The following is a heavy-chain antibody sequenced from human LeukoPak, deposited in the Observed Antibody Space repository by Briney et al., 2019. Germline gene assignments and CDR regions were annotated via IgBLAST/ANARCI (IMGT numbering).Heavy chain of an antibody. V-gene: IGHV4-59*01. J-gene: IGHJ4*02. D-gene: IGHD7-27*01. CDR1: GGSFSDYY. Sequence: SETLSLTCAVYGGSFSDYYWSWIRQPPGKGLEWIGYIYYSGSSNYNPSLKSRVTISVDTSKNQFSLKLNSVTAADTAVYYCARGMGISSYWGQGTLVTVSS. CDR2: IYYSGSS. CDR3: ARGMGISSY.